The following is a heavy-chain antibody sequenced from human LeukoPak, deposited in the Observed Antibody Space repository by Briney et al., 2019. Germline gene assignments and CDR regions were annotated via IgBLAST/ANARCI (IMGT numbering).Heavy chain of an antibody. CDR1: GGTFSSYA. D-gene: IGHD3-22*01. CDR3: ARDSRGDSSGYCYDAFDI. CDR2: IIPIFGTA. V-gene: IGHV1-69*13. Sequence: SVKVSCKASGGTFSSYAISWVRQAPGQGLEWMGGIIPIFGTANYAQKFQGRVTITADESPSTAYIALGRLRSAGPAVYYCARDSRGDSSGYCYDAFDIGGEGPVV. J-gene: IGHJ3*02.